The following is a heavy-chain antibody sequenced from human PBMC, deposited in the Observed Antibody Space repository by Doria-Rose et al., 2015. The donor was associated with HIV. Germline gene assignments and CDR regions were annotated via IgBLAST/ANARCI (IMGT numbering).Heavy chain of an antibody. Sequence: SETLSLTRAVYGGSFRGYYWNWIRQPPGKGLEWIGEINHSGSPNYNPSLKSRVTMSVDTSRKQFSLKLNSVTAADTAVYYCARAGPEYYFDSWGQGTMVSVSS. J-gene: IGHJ4*02. CDR3: ARAGPEYYFDS. CDR1: GGSFRGYY. V-gene: IGHV4-34*01. CDR2: INHSGSP.